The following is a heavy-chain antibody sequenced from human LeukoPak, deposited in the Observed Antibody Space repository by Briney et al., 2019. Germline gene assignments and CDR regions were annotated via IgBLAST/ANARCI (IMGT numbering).Heavy chain of an antibody. CDR1: GFTFSSYG. CDR3: TRERKSGIAAFDY. V-gene: IGHV3-33*01. J-gene: IGHJ4*02. D-gene: IGHD6-13*01. Sequence: AGSLRLSCAASGFTFSSYGMHWVRQAPGKGLEWVAAIWYDGINKFHADSVKGRFTISRDNSKNTVYLQMNSLRAEDTAVYYCTRERKSGIAAFDYWGQGTLVTVSS. CDR2: IWYDGINK.